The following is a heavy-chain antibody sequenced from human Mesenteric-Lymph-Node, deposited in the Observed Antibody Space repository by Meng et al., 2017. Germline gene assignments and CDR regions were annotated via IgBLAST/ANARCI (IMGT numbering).Heavy chain of an antibody. V-gene: IGHV1-69*02. J-gene: IGHJ4*02. CDR2: IIPILGIA. Sequence: SVKVSCKASGGPFSSYSISWVRQAPGQGLEWMGRIIPILGIANYAQKFQGRVTITADKSTSTAYMELSSLRSEDTAVYYCARGKRWLQFMYSWGQGTLVTVSS. D-gene: IGHD5-24*01. CDR3: ARGKRWLQFMYS. CDR1: GGPFSSYS.